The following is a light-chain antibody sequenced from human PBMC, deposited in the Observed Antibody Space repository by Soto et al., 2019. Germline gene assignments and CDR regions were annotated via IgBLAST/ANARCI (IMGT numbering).Light chain of an antibody. CDR3: QQYNNWPSWT. V-gene: IGKV3-15*01. Sequence: NVMTQSPATLSVSPGERATLSCRASQSISIHLAWYQQKPGQAPRLLIYGASTRDTGTPARFSGSGSGTEFTLTISSLQSEDFAVYYCQQYNNWPSWTFGQGTKVEIK. J-gene: IGKJ1*01. CDR2: GAS. CDR1: QSISIH.